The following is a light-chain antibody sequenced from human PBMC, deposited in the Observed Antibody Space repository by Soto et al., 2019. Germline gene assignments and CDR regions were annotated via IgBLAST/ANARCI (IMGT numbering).Light chain of an antibody. V-gene: IGKV3-20*01. CDR1: QSVTSNY. J-gene: IGKJ2*02. CDR3: QQYSSSST. CDR2: GAS. Sequence: EIVLTQSPGTLSLSPGERATLSCRASQSVTSNYLAWYQQKPGQAPRLLIFGASVRSTGVPDRFSGSGSGTDFTLTISRLEPEDFAVYYCQQYSSSSTFGQGTRLEIK.